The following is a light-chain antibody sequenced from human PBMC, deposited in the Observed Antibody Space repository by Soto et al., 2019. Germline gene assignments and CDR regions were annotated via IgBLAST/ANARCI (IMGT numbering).Light chain of an antibody. Sequence: DIQLTQSPSFLSASVGDRVTITCRASQGISSYLAWYQQRPGKAPNLLIYLASVLESGVPSRFSGSGSGTEFTLTISSLQPVDSATYYCQQLGSYPLTFGGGTKVAI. V-gene: IGKV1-9*01. CDR1: QGISSY. J-gene: IGKJ4*01. CDR2: LAS. CDR3: QQLGSYPLT.